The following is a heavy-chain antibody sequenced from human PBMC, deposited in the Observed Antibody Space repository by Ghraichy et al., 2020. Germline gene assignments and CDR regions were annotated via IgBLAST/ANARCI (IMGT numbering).Heavy chain of an antibody. J-gene: IGHJ4*02. CDR1: GFTFSSYA. Sequence: GGSLRLSCAASGFTFSSYAMSWVRQAPGKGLEWVSAVTTSGGSTYYADSVKGRFTISRDNSKNTLYLQMNSLRAEDTAVYYCAKGTRDCGGDCKQHAVDYWGQGTLVTVSS. D-gene: IGHD2-21*02. CDR3: AKGTRDCGGDCKQHAVDY. V-gene: IGHV3-23*01. CDR2: VTTSGGST.